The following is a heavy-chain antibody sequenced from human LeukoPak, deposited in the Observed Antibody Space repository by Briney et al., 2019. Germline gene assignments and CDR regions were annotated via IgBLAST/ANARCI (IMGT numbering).Heavy chain of an antibody. V-gene: IGHV1-69*13. CDR3: AETHGVP. J-gene: IGHJ4*02. Sequence: ASVKVSCKASGYTFTSYDINWVQQAPGQGLEWMGGIIPVVGTANYVQKFQGRVTITADESTSTAYMELSSLRSEDTAVYYCAETHGVPWGQGTLVTVSS. D-gene: IGHD2-8*01. CDR2: IIPVVGTA. CDR1: GYTFTSYD.